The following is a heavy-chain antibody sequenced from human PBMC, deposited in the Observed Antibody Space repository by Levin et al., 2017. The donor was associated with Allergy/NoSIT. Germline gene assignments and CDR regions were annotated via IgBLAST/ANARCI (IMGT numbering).Heavy chain of an antibody. V-gene: IGHV3-7*04. CDR1: GFTFSTYW. CDR2: IKRDGSEK. CDR3: TRLICSSTSCGQFDS. J-gene: IGHJ4*02. Sequence: PGGSLRLSCAASGFTFSTYWMTWVRQAPGKGLEWVANIKRDGSEKYYVDSVKGRFTISRDNAKDSLFLQMNSLRAEDTAVYYCTRLICSSTSCGQFDSWGQGALVTVSS. D-gene: IGHD2-2*01.